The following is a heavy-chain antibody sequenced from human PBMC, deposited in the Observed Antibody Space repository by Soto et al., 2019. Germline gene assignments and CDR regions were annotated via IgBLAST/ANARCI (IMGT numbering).Heavy chain of an antibody. Sequence: PGGSLRLSCVASGFTFINYDMNWVRQAPGKGLEWVLYINTRGITIYYADSVKGRFTISRANAKNSLFLQMNSLRAEDTAVYYCARGRGDENTFDIWGQGTMVTVSS. V-gene: IGHV3-48*03. J-gene: IGHJ3*02. CDR3: ARGRGDENTFDI. D-gene: IGHD3-16*01. CDR2: INTRGITI. CDR1: GFTFINYD.